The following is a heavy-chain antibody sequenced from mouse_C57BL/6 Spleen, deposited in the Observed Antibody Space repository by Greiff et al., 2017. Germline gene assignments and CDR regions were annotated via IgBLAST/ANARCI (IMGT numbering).Heavy chain of an antibody. D-gene: IGHD1-1*01. CDR3: ASDDYGSYFDY. Sequence: QVQLQQPGAELVKPGASVKLSCKASGYTFTSYWMHWVKQRPGQGLEWIGMIHPNSGSTNYNEKFKSKATLTVDKSSSTAYMQLSSLTSADSAVYYCASDDYGSYFDYWGQGTTRAVSS. CDR2: IHPNSGST. J-gene: IGHJ2*01. V-gene: IGHV1-64*01. CDR1: GYTFTSYW.